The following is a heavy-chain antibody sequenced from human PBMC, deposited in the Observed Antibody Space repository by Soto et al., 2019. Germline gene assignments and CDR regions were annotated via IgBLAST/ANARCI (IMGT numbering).Heavy chain of an antibody. CDR3: ARSPYYYDSSGYYSLVDY. D-gene: IGHD3-22*01. J-gene: IGHJ4*02. CDR1: GGAISSYY. Sequence: SETLSLTCTVSGGAISSYYWSWIRQPAGKGLEWIGRIYTSGSTNYNPSLKSRVTMSVDTSKNQFSLKLSSVTAADTAVYYCARSPYYYDSSGYYSLVDYWGQGTLVTVSS. CDR2: IYTSGST. V-gene: IGHV4-4*07.